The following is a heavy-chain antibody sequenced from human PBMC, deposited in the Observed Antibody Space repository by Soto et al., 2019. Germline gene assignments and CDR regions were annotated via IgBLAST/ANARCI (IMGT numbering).Heavy chain of an antibody. CDR1: GFTFSSYG. CDR2: IWYDGSNK. CDR3: ARSGYCSSTSCRYYYYYYYMDV. Sequence: PWGSLRLSCAASGFTFSSYGMHWVRQAPGKGLEWVAVIWYDGSNKYYADSVKGRFTISRDNSKNTLYLQMNSLRAEDTAVYYCARSGYCSSTSCRYYYYYYYMDVWGKGTTVTVSS. J-gene: IGHJ6*03. D-gene: IGHD2-2*01. V-gene: IGHV3-33*01.